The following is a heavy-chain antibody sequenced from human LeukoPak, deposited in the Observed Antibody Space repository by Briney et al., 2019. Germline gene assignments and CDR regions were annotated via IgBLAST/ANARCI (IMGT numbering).Heavy chain of an antibody. CDR2: IKHDGNWK. Sequence: GGSLRLSCAASGSNFGNYYVSWVRQAPGKGLEWVANIKHDGNWKFYADSVKGRFTVSRDNAEKSVYLHMSSLRAEDTAMYYCARKGHRSGSLGDYWGQGILVTVSS. CDR3: ARKGHRSGSLGDY. CDR1: GSNFGNYY. D-gene: IGHD6-19*01. J-gene: IGHJ4*02. V-gene: IGHV3-7*03.